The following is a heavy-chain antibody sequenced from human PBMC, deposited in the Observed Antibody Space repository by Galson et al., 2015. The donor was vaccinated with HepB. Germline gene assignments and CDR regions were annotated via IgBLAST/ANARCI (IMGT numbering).Heavy chain of an antibody. Sequence: SLRLSCAASGFTFSSYSMNWVRQAPGKGLEWVSYISSSSSTIYYADSVKGRFTISRDNAKNSLYLQMNSLRDEDTAVYYCARDLEERGGTDLFDYCGQGTLVTVSS. CDR1: GFTFSSYS. V-gene: IGHV3-48*02. CDR3: ARDLEERGGTDLFDY. J-gene: IGHJ4*02. D-gene: IGHD1-1*01. CDR2: ISSSSSTI.